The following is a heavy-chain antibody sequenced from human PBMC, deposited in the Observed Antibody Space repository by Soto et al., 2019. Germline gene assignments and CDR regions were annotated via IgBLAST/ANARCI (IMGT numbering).Heavy chain of an antibody. D-gene: IGHD2-2*01. Sequence: SETLSLTCAVYGGSFSGYYWSWIRQNPGKGLEWIGYIYYSGSTNYNPSLKSRVTISVDASKNQSSLKLSSVTAADTAVYYCALGKYQLLPGDNWFDPWGQGTLVTVSS. V-gene: IGHV4-59*08. J-gene: IGHJ5*02. CDR2: IYYSGST. CDR3: ALGKYQLLPGDNWFDP. CDR1: GGSFSGYY.